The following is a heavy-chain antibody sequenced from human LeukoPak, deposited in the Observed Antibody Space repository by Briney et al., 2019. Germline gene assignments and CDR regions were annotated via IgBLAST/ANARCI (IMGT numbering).Heavy chain of an antibody. D-gene: IGHD6-19*01. CDR1: GVTFNDYA. CDR2: ITWNSGST. J-gene: IGHJ4*02. Sequence: GGCLRLSCADSGVTFNDYAMDGVRHAPGKGLEWVSGITWNSGSTGYADSVKGRFTISRDNAKNSLYLQLNSLRAEDTAFYYCAKVRSVAGPYYFDYWGQGTLVTVSS. CDR3: AKVRSVAGPYYFDY. V-gene: IGHV3-9*01.